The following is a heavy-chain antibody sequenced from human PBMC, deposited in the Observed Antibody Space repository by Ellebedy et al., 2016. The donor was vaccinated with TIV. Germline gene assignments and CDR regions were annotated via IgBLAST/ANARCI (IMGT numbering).Heavy chain of an antibody. V-gene: IGHV1-3*01. J-gene: IGHJ4*02. CDR1: GYTFATYA. D-gene: IGHD3-16*01. CDR3: ARGGWGGRLGESFLDY. Sequence: AASVKVSCKASGYTFATYAMHWVRQAPGQRLEWMGWINAGNGNTKYSQKFQGRVTMTTETSTSTVYMGLRTLRSDDTAVYFCARGGWGGRLGESFLDYWGQGTLVTVSS. CDR2: INAGNGNT.